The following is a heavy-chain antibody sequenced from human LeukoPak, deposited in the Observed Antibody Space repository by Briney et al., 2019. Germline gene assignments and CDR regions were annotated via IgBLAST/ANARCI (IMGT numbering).Heavy chain of an antibody. J-gene: IGHJ5*02. CDR3: ARDRGVVGQLTPADP. D-gene: IGHD1-26*01. Sequence: GASVKVSCKASGYTFTSYDINWVRQAPGRGLEWMGIINPSGGSTSYAQKFQGRVTMTRDMSTSTVYMELSSLRSEDTAVYYCARDRGVVGQLTPADPWGQGTLVTVSS. CDR1: GYTFTSYD. V-gene: IGHV1-46*01. CDR2: INPSGGST.